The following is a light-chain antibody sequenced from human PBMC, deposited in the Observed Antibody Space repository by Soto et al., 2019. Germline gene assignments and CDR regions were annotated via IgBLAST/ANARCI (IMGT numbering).Light chain of an antibody. V-gene: IGKV3D-11*01. CDR1: QDVGTS. J-gene: IGKJ5*01. CDR3: HQGGNCPVT. CDR2: GAS. Sequence: VLTQSPFTLSLSPGERATLSCRASQDVGTSVAWYQVRGGQAPRLLISGASKRATGIPDRINGGGSGADFILTINSLESGDSAVCFCHQGGNCPVTFGQGTRVEIK.